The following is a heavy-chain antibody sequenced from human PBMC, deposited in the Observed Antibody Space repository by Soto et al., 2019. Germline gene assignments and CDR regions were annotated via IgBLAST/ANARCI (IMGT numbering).Heavy chain of an antibody. CDR3: ARVCGGSCYSGDY. CDR2: IYYSGST. CDR1: GGSISSGGYC. Sequence: QVQLQESGPGLVKPSQTLPLTCTVSGGSISSGGYCWSWIRQHPGKGLEWIGYIYYSGSTYYNPSLKSRVTISVDTSKNQFSLKLSSVTAADTAVYYCARVCGGSCYSGDYWGQGTLVTVSS. D-gene: IGHD2-15*01. J-gene: IGHJ4*02. V-gene: IGHV4-31*03.